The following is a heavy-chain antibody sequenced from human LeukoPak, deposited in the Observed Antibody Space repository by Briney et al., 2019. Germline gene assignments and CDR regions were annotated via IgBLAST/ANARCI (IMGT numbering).Heavy chain of an antibody. CDR3: ARVGATYYYDSSGYYAGF. Sequence: ASVKVSCKASGYTFTSYGISWVRQAPGQGLEWMGWISAYNGNTNYAQKLQGRVTMTTDTSTSTAYMELGSLRSDDTAVYYCARVGATYYYDSSGYYAGFWGQGTLVTVSS. J-gene: IGHJ4*02. V-gene: IGHV1-18*01. CDR2: ISAYNGNT. D-gene: IGHD3-22*01. CDR1: GYTFTSYG.